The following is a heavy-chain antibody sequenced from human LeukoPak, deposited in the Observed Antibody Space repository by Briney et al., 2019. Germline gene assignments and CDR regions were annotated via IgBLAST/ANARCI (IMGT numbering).Heavy chain of an antibody. CDR2: ISYSGST. D-gene: IGHD2/OR15-2a*01. J-gene: IGHJ4*02. Sequence: PSETLSLTCSVSGGSITGYYWSWIRQPPGKGLEWIGYISYSGSTNYNPSLKSRVTISVDTSKNQLSLKLTSVTAADTAVYYCARVLADYFLDYWGQGTLVTVSS. CDR1: GGSITGYY. CDR3: ARVLADYFLDY. V-gene: IGHV4-59*01.